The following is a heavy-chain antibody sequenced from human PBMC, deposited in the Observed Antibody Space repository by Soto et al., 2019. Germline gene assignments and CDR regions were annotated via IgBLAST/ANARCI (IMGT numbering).Heavy chain of an antibody. CDR3: AKGPDYYDSSGRPAYGMDV. CDR2: ISYDGSNK. J-gene: IGHJ6*02. CDR1: GFTFSSYG. Sequence: GGSLRLSCAASGFTFSSYGMHWVRQAPGKGLEWVAVISYDGSNKYYADSVKGRFTISRDNSKNTLYLQMNSLRAEDTAVYYCAKGPDYYDSSGRPAYGMDVWGQGTTVTVSS. V-gene: IGHV3-30*18. D-gene: IGHD3-22*01.